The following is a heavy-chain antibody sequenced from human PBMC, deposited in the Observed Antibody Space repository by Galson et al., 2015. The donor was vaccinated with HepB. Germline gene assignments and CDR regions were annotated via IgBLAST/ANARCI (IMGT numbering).Heavy chain of an antibody. Sequence: SVKVSCKASGGTFSSYTISWVRQAPGQGLEWMGRIIPILGIANYAQKFQGRVTITADKSTSTAYMELSSLRSEDTAVYYCARDQGGVQKVYTGHEYYYYYGMDVWGQGTTVTVSS. CDR2: IIPILGIA. CDR3: ARDQGGVQKVYTGHEYYYYYGMDV. CDR1: GGTFSSYT. D-gene: IGHD6-6*01. V-gene: IGHV1-69*04. J-gene: IGHJ6*02.